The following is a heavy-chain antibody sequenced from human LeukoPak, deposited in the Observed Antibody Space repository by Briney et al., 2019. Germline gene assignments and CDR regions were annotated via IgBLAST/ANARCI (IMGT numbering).Heavy chain of an antibody. J-gene: IGHJ6*03. V-gene: IGHV3-21*01. D-gene: IGHD6-13*01. CDR1: GFTFSSYS. Sequence: GGSLRLSCAASGFTFSSYSMNWVRQAPGKGLEWVSSISSSSSDIYYADSVKGRFTISRDNAKNSLYLQMNSLRAEDTAVYYCARDGKVAAAGYYYYYYYMDVWGKGTTVTVSS. CDR2: ISSSSSDI. CDR3: ARDGKVAAAGYYYYYYYMDV.